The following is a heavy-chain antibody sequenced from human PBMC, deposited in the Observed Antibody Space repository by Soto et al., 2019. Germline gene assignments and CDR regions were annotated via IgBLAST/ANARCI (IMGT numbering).Heavy chain of an antibody. V-gene: IGHV3-30-3*01. CDR2: ISYDGSNK. Sequence: PGGSLRLSCAASGFTFSSYAMHWARQAPGKGLEWVAVISYDGSNKYYADSVKGRFTISRDNSKNTLYLQMNSLRAEDTAVYYCARSLDSGYGFDYWGQGTLVTVS. CDR3: ARSLDSGYGFDY. CDR1: GFTFSSYA. J-gene: IGHJ4*02. D-gene: IGHD3-22*01.